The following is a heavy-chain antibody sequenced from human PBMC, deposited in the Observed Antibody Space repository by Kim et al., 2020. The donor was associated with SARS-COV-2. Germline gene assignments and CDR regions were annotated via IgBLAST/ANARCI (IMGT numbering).Heavy chain of an antibody. Sequence: KFYADSGKGRFTISRDNSKNVMYRQMESLRAEDTAVYYCARSRLAHFDYWGQGTLVTVSS. V-gene: IGHV3-33*01. J-gene: IGHJ4*02. CDR3: ARSRLAHFDY. CDR2: K. D-gene: IGHD6-13*01.